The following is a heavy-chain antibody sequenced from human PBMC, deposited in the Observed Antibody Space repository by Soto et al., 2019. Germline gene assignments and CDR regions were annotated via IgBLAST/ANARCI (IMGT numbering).Heavy chain of an antibody. D-gene: IGHD6-6*01. Sequence: QVQLVQSGAEVKKPGASVKVSCKASGYTFTSYAMHWVRQAPGQRLEWMGWINAGNGNTQYSQKFEGRVTITRDTSASTAYMELSSLRSEDTAVYYCARAVRPGAFDIWGQGTMVTVSS. CDR2: INAGNGNT. V-gene: IGHV1-3*01. J-gene: IGHJ3*02. CDR3: ARAVRPGAFDI. CDR1: GYTFTSYA.